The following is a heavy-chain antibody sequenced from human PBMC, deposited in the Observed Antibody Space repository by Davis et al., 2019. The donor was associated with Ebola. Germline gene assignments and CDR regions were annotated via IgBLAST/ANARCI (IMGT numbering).Heavy chain of an antibody. CDR1: GGSFSGYY. D-gene: IGHD3-10*01. V-gene: IGHV4-34*01. J-gene: IGHJ6*02. CDR2: INHSGST. Sequence: MPSETLSLTCAVYGGSFSGYYWSWIRQPPGKGLEWIGEINHSGSTNYNPSLKSRVTISVDTSKNQFSLKLSSVIAADTAVYYCARGRRLWFGELFNYGMDVWGQGTTVTVSS. CDR3: ARGRRLWFGELFNYGMDV.